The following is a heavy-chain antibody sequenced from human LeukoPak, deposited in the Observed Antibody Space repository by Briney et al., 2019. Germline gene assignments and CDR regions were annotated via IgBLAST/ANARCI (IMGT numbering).Heavy chain of an antibody. J-gene: IGHJ6*03. CDR3: ARDVSERGYSYGNYCYYYYMDV. Sequence: SETLSLTCTVSGVSISSSSYYWDWIRQPPGKGLEWIASIYYSGSTYYNPSLKSRVTISVDTSKNQFSLKLSSVTAADTAVYYCARDVSERGYSYGNYCYYYYMDVWGKGTTVTISS. V-gene: IGHV4-39*07. CDR2: IYYSGST. CDR1: GVSISSSSYY. D-gene: IGHD5-18*01.